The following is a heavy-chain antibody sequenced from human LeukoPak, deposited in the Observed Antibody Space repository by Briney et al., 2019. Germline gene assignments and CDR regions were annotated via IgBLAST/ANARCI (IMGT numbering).Heavy chain of an antibody. D-gene: IGHD3-10*01. Sequence: SETLSLTCTVSGASISSYYSNWIRQTAGGGLEWIGRLYISGSTDYNPSLKSRVTISVDTSNNQFSLNLNSVTAADTAVYFCARDLSGSLYFDYWGQGVLVTVSS. V-gene: IGHV4-4*07. J-gene: IGHJ4*02. CDR1: GASISSYY. CDR3: ARDLSGSLYFDY. CDR2: LYISGST.